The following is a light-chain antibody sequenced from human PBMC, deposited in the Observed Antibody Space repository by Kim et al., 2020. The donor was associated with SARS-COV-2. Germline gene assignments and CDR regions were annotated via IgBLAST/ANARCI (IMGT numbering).Light chain of an antibody. CDR1: QSITNY. CDR3: QQSYTPPHT. V-gene: IGKV1-39*01. J-gene: IGKJ2*01. Sequence: DIQMTQSPSSLSASVGDRVTITCRASQSITNYLNWYQQKPGKAPKLLIYAASSLQSGVPSRFSGSGSGSDFTLTISSLQPEDFATYYRQQSYTPPHTFGQGTKLEIK. CDR2: AAS.